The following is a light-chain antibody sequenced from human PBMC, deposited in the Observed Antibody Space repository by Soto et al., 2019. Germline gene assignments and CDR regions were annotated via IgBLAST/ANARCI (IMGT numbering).Light chain of an antibody. CDR3: MQALLTPLT. Sequence: IVMTQSPLYLPVTHGEPASISCRSSESLLYSNGYNYLDWYLQKPGQSPQLLIYLGSNRASGVPDRFSGSGSGTDFTLKISRVEAEDIGVYYCMQALLTPLTLGRGTKVDI. CDR1: ESLLYSNGYNY. V-gene: IGKV2-28*01. J-gene: IGKJ3*01. CDR2: LGS.